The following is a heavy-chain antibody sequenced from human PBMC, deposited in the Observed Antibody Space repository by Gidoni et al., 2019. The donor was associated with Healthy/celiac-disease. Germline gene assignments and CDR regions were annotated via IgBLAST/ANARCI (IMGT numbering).Heavy chain of an antibody. CDR2: ISDDGSNK. CDR1: GFTFSRYG. Sequence: QVQLVASGGGVVQPGRSLRLSCAASGFTFSRYGMHWVRQAPGKGLEGVSVISDDGSNKYYADSVKGRFTISRDNSKNTLYLQMNSLRADDTAVSYCAKDRVYSSSWYRAVDPWGQGTLVTVSS. CDR3: AKDRVYSSSWYRAVDP. J-gene: IGHJ5*02. D-gene: IGHD6-13*01. V-gene: IGHV3-30*18.